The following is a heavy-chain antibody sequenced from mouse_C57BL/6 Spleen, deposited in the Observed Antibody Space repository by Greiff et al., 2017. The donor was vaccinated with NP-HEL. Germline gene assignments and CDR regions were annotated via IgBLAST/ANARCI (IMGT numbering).Heavy chain of an antibody. D-gene: IGHD1-1*01. CDR1: GFTFSSYG. J-gene: IGHJ2*01. CDR2: ISSGGSYT. Sequence: EVQGVESGGDLVKPGGSLKLSCAASGFTFSSYGMSWVRQTPDKRLEWVATISSGGSYTYYPDSLQGRFTISRDNAKNTLYLKMSSLKSEDTAMYYCARLLSYYGSSFFDYWGQGTPLTVSS. CDR3: ARLLSYYGSSFFDY. V-gene: IGHV5-6*01.